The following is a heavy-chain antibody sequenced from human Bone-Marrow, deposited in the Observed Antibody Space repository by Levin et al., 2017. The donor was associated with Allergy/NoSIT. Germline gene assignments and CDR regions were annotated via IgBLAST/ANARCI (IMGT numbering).Heavy chain of an antibody. J-gene: IGHJ5*02. V-gene: IGHV3-11*06. CDR2: ISSSSSYT. D-gene: IGHD2-2*02. Sequence: GGSLRLSCAASGFTFSDYYMSWIRQAPGKGLEWVSYISSSSSYTNYADSVKGRFTISRDNAKNSLYLQMNSLRAEDTAVYYCARDPANCSSTSCYTNWFDPWGQGTLVTVSS. CDR1: GFTFSDYY. CDR3: ARDPANCSSTSCYTNWFDP.